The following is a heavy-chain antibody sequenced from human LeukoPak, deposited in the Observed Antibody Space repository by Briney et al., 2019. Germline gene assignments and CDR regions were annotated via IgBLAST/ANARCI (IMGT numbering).Heavy chain of an antibody. CDR3: ARDGLVVPLVDP. D-gene: IGHD3-22*01. CDR2: ISSGSRTI. V-gene: IGHV3-48*01. CDR1: GFSFSGYS. Sequence: GGSLRLSCAASGFSFSGYSMNWVRQAPGRGLEWISYISSGSRTIFYADSVKGRFTITRDNAKNSLYLQMNSLRAEDTAVYYCARDGLVVPLVDPWGQGTLVTVSS. J-gene: IGHJ5*02.